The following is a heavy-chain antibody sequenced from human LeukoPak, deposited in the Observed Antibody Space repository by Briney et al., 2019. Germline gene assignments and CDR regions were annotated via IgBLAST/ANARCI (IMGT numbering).Heavy chain of an antibody. J-gene: IGHJ6*03. D-gene: IGHD3-3*01. V-gene: IGHV4-4*07. CDR1: GGSISSYY. Sequence: SETLFLTCTVSGGSISSYYWSWIRQPAGKGLEWIGRIYTSGSTNYNPSLKSRVTISVDTSKNQFSLKLSSVTAADTAVYYCARDRQGNDFWSGPGYYYYMDVWGKGTTVTVSS. CDR2: IYTSGST. CDR3: ARDRQGNDFWSGPGYYYYMDV.